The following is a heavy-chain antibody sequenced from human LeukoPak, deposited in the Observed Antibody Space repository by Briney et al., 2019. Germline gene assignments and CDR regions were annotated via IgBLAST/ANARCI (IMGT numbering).Heavy chain of an antibody. V-gene: IGHV4-59*02. CDR3: ARLDYNDFWSGYYFAY. D-gene: IGHD3-3*01. J-gene: IGHJ4*02. CDR1: GASVTSYY. Sequence: SETPSLTCTVSGASVTSYYWSWIRQPPGTGLEWIGYISHSWSTNYNPSLKSQVTISLDRSRNQFSLKLSSVTPADTAVYYCARLDYNDFWSGYYFAYWGQGTLVAVSS. CDR2: ISHSWST.